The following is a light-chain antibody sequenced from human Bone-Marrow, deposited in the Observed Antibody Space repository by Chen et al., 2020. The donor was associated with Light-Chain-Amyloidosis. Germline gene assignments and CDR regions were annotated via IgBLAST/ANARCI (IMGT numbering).Light chain of an antibody. J-gene: IGLJ1*01. CDR3: SAGGGTNHFYV. V-gene: IGLV2-8*01. CDR1: SNDD. Sequence: QSALTQPPSASGSPGQSVTISCTGTSNDDVSWYQQYPGKAPKLIIYEVTKRPSGVPDRFSGSTSGNTASLTVSGLQADDEGDYFCSAGGGTNHFYVIGSGTRVTVL. CDR2: EVT.